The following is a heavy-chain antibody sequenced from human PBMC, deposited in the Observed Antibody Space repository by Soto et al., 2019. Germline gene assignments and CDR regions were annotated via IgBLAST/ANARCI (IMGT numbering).Heavy chain of an antibody. CDR3: AKANTIFGVVIEDYSYYYGMDV. D-gene: IGHD3-3*01. CDR2: IVVGTGST. Sequence: SVKVSCEASGITFRRTAVQWMRQARGQRLEWIGRIVVGTGSTTYAQIVQERIAITGDMSTNTAYMELSGLRPEDTAIYYCAKANTIFGVVIEDYSYYYGMDVWGQGTTVTVSS. V-gene: IGHV1-58*01. CDR1: GITFRRTA. J-gene: IGHJ6*02.